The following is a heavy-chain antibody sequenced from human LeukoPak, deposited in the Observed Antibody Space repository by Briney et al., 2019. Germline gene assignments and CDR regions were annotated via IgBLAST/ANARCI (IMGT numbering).Heavy chain of an antibody. CDR1: GFTFSSYG. V-gene: IGHV3-30*02. Sequence: PGGSLRLSCAASGFTFSSYGMHWVRQAPGKGLEWVAFIRYDGSNKYYADSVKGRFTISRDNSKNTLYLQMNSLRAEDTAVYYCAKDSIGLLWFGGAMGDYWGQGTLVTVSS. CDR3: AKDSIGLLWFGGAMGDY. D-gene: IGHD3-10*01. CDR2: IRYDGSNK. J-gene: IGHJ4*02.